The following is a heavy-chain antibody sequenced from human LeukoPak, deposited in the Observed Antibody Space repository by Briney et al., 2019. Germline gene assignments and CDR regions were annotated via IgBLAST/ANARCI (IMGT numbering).Heavy chain of an antibody. V-gene: IGHV3-9*01. D-gene: IGHD3-22*01. CDR2: ISWNSGSI. Sequence: GGSLRLSCAASGFTFDDYAMHWVRQAPGKGLEWVSGISWNSGSIGYADSVKGRFTISRDNDKNSLYLQMNSLRAEDTAVYYCASHGGYYYDSSGYSHHYYYMDVWGKGTTVTVSS. J-gene: IGHJ6*03. CDR3: ASHGGYYYDSSGYSHHYYYMDV. CDR1: GFTFDDYA.